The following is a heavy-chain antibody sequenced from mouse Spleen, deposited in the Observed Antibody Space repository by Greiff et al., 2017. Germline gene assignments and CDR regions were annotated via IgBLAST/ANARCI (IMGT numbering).Heavy chain of an antibody. CDR2: INPYNDGT. Sequence: EVQLQQSGAELVRPGSSVKMSCKASGYTFTSYVMHWVKQKPGQGLEWIGYINPYNDGTKYNEKFKGKATLTSDKSSSTAYMELSSLTSEDSAVYYCAREGVYGNYVGWYFDVWGAGTTVTVSS. V-gene: IGHV1-14*01. J-gene: IGHJ1*01. CDR1: GYTFTSYV. D-gene: IGHD2-1*01. CDR3: AREGVYGNYVGWYFDV.